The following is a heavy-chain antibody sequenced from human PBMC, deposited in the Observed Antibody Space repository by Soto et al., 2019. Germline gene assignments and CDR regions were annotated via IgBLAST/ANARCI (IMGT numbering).Heavy chain of an antibody. V-gene: IGHV4-59*01. CDR3: AAGLYGSGSSKFDP. Sequence: QVQLQESGPGLVKPSETLSLTCTVSGGSISSYYWSWIRQPPGKGLEWIGYIYYSGSTNYNPSLKSRVTISVDTSKNQFSLKLSSVTAADTAVYFCAAGLYGSGSSKFDPWGQGTLVTVSS. CDR2: IYYSGST. J-gene: IGHJ5*02. D-gene: IGHD3-10*01. CDR1: GGSISSYY.